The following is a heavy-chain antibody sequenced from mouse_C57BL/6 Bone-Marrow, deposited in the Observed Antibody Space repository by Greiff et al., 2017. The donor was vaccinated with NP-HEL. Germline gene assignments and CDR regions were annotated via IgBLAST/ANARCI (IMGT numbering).Heavy chain of an antibody. J-gene: IGHJ4*01. CDR2: IYPGSGNT. CDR1: GYTFTHYY. V-gene: IGHV1-76*01. CDR3: AGPPYAMDY. Sequence: VQLQQSGAELVRPGASVKLSCKASGYTFTHYYINWVKQRPGQGLEWIARIYPGSGNTYYNEKFKGKATLTAEKSSSTAYMQLSSLTSEDSAVYFCAGPPYAMDYWGQGTSVTVSS. D-gene: IGHD3-3*01.